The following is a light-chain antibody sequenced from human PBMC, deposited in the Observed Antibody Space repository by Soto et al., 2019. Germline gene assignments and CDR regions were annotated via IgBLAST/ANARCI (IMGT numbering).Light chain of an antibody. V-gene: IGKV1-5*03. CDR3: QHYNFLWT. CDR1: QSIGMY. Sequence: DTQMTQSPSTLSASIGDTVTITCRASQSIGMYLAWYQQKPGKAPKLLVSKASTLETGVPSRFSGGGSGTVFTLTISSLPPDDVATYYYQHYNFLWTFGQGTKMEI. CDR2: KAS. J-gene: IGKJ1*01.